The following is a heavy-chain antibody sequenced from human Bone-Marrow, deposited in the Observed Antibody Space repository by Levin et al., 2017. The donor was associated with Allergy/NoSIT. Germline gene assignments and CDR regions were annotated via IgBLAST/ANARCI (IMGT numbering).Heavy chain of an antibody. V-gene: IGHV3-20*04. CDR1: GFTFDDYG. CDR2: INWNGGST. CDR3: ARARSFREPADAFDI. J-gene: IGHJ3*02. D-gene: IGHD3-16*01. Sequence: PGGSLRLSCAASGFTFDDYGMSWVRQAPGKGLEWVSGINWNGGSTGYADSVKGRFTISRDNAKNSLYLQMNSLRAEDTALYYCARARSFREPADAFDIWGQGTMVTVSS.